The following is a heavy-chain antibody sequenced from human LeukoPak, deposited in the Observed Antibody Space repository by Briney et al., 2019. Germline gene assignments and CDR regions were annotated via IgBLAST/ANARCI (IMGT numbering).Heavy chain of an antibody. Sequence: SETLSLTCTVSGGSISSYYWSWIRQPPGKGLEWIGYIYYSGSTNYNPSLKSRVTISVDTSNHQFCLQLSSVTAPHTAVYYCASEDVTDTAMAHWRQRTLVTVSS. J-gene: IGHJ4*02. CDR3: ASEDVTDTAMAH. V-gene: IGHV4-59*12. D-gene: IGHD5-18*01. CDR2: IYYSGST. CDR1: GGSISSYY.